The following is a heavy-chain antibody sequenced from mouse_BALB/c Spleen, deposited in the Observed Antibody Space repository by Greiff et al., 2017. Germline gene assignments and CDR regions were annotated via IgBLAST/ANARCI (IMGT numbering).Heavy chain of an antibody. CDR3: ARVETWFAY. CDR1: GYTFTSYW. Sequence: QVQLKQSGAELAKPGASVKMSCKASGYTFTSYWMHWVKQRPGQGLEWIGYINPSTGYTEYNQKFKDKATLTADKSSSTAYMQLSSLTSEDSAVYYCARVETWFAYWGQGTPVTVSA. V-gene: IGHV1-7*01. J-gene: IGHJ3*01. CDR2: INPSTGYT.